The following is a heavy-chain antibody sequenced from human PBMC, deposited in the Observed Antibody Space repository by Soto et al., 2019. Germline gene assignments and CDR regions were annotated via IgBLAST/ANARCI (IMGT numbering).Heavy chain of an antibody. CDR2: IYYSGST. V-gene: IGHV4-31*03. D-gene: IGHD3-16*01. J-gene: IGHJ6*02. Sequence: SETLSLTCTVSGGSINSGGYYWGWIRQRPGKGLEWIGYIYYSGSTYYNPSLKSRVTMSLDTSKNQFSLKLGSVTAADTAVYYCARDPGDRGMDVWGQGTTVTVSS. CDR3: ARDPGDRGMDV. CDR1: GGSINSGGYY.